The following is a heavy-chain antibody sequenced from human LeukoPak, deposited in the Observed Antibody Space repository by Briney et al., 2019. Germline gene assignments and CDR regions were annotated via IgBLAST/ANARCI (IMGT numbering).Heavy chain of an antibody. CDR3: AKDPGVSSSWAATPFDY. D-gene: IGHD6-13*01. CDR2: ISGSGGST. Sequence: GESLRLSCAASGFTFGYYAMSWVRQPPGKGLEWVSAISGSGGSTYYADSVKGRFTISRDNSKNTLYLQMNSLRAEDTAVYYCAKDPGVSSSWAATPFDYWGQGTLVTVSS. CDR1: GFTFGYYA. V-gene: IGHV3-23*01. J-gene: IGHJ4*02.